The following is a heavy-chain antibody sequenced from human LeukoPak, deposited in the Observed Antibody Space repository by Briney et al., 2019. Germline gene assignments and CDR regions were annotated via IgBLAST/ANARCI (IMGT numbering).Heavy chain of an antibody. CDR1: GFTFSSYA. CDR2: ISYDGSNK. Sequence: GGSLRLSCAASGFTFSSYAMSWVRQAPGKGLEWVAVISYDGSNKYYADSVKGRFTISRDNPKNTVYLQMNSLRAEDTAVYYCARVGGSYSYYFDYWGQGTLVTVSS. V-gene: IGHV3-30*03. CDR3: ARVGGSYSYYFDY. J-gene: IGHJ4*02. D-gene: IGHD1-26*01.